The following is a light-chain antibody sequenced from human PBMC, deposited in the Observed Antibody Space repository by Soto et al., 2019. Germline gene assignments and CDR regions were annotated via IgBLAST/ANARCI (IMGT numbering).Light chain of an antibody. CDR3: QTWGTGIHV. Sequence: QPVLTQSPSASASLGASVKLTCTLSSGHSSYAIAWHQQQPEKGPRYLMKLNSDGSHSKGDAIPDRFSGSSSGAERYLITSSLQSEDEADYYCQTWGTGIHVFGTGTELTVL. J-gene: IGLJ1*01. CDR2: LNSDGSH. V-gene: IGLV4-69*01. CDR1: SGHSSYA.